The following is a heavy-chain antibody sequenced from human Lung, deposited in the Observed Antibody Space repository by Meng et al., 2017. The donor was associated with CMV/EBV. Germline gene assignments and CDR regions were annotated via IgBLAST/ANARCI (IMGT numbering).Heavy chain of an antibody. Sequence: GSLRLXCTVSDDSISSSSYYWGWMRQPPGKGLEWIGSIYYDGSTNYNPSLTSRVTISVEKSKNQFFLRLSSVTAADTAVYFCAREVQDYYGSGAYYNPYYYYGRDVWGQGNXVNGAS. V-gene: IGHV4-39*07. D-gene: IGHD3-10*01. CDR1: DDSISSSSYY. J-gene: IGHJ6*02. CDR2: IYYDGST. CDR3: AREVQDYYGSGAYYNPYYYYGRDV.